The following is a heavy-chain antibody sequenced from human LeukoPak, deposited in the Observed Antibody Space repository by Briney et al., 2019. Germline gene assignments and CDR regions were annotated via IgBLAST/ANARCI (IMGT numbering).Heavy chain of an antibody. J-gene: IGHJ6*02. CDR2: IIKSGDHT. D-gene: IGHD3-16*01. V-gene: IGHV3-23*01. Sequence: GGSLRLSCAVSGLTFNNYAMSWVRQAPGKGLEWVSAIIKSGDHTYYAASARGRFTIYRDNSKNTQYLQMNSLRAEDAAVYYCATSWGPDTSAFRWGRDGMDVWGQGTTVIVS. CDR3: ATSWGPDTSAFRWGRDGMDV. CDR1: GLTFNNYA.